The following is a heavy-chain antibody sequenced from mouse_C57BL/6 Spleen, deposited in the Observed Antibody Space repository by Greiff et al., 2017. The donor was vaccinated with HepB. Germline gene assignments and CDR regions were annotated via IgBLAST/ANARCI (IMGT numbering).Heavy chain of an antibody. CDR1: GFTFSNYW. D-gene: IGHD3-2*02. CDR3: TTDQAFDY. CDR2: IRMKSDNYAT. J-gene: IGHJ2*02. Sequence: EVKLVESGGGLVQPGGSMKLSCVASGFTFSNYWMKWVRQSPEKGLEWVAQIRMKSDNYATHYAVSVKGRFTISRDDSKSSVYLQMNNLRAEDTGIYYCTTDQAFDYWGQGTSLTVSS. V-gene: IGHV6-3*01.